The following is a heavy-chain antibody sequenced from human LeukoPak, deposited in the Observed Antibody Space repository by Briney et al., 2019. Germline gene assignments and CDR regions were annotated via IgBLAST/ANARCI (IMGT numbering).Heavy chain of an antibody. V-gene: IGHV4-39*07. CDR1: GGSISSGDYY. Sequence: HPSETLSLTCTVSGGSISSGDYYWSWIRQPPGKGLEWIGEINHSGSTNYNPSLKSRVTISVDTSKNQFSLKLSSVTAADTAVYYCAREGGAVAGTGYWGQGTLVTVSS. CDR3: AREGGAVAGTGY. D-gene: IGHD6-19*01. CDR2: INHSGST. J-gene: IGHJ4*02.